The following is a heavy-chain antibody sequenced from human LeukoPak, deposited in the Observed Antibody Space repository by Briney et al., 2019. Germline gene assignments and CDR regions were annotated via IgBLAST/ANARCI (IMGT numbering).Heavy chain of an antibody. J-gene: IGHJ4*02. CDR2: IYYSGST. CDR1: GGSISSYY. Sequence: SETLSLTCTVSGGSISSYYWSWIRQPPGKGLEWIGYIYYSGSTNYNPSLKSRVTMSVDTSKNQFSLKLSSVTAADTAVYYCARELDYYDSSGYYSIRYFDYWGQGTLVTVSS. V-gene: IGHV4-59*12. CDR3: ARELDYYDSSGYYSIRYFDY. D-gene: IGHD3-22*01.